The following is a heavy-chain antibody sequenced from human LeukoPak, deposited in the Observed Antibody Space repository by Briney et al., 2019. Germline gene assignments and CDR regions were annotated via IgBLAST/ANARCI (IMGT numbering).Heavy chain of an antibody. CDR3: AKDTGYSAGHCPGY. Sequence: GGSLRLSCAASGFTFSSYGMHWVRQAPGKGLEWVAVISYDGSNKYYADSVKGRFTISRDNSKNTLNLQMNSLRDEDTAVYYCAKDTGYSAGHCPGYWGQGTLVTVSS. D-gene: IGHD2-21*01. V-gene: IGHV3-30*18. J-gene: IGHJ4*02. CDR1: GFTFSSYG. CDR2: ISYDGSNK.